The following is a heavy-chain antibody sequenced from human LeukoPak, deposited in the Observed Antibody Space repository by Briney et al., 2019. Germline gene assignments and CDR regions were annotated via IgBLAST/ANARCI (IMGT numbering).Heavy chain of an antibody. CDR3: ARDPYCSGGSCPYKRAVGP. V-gene: IGHV3-48*03. D-gene: IGHD2-15*01. J-gene: IGHJ4*02. CDR1: GFTFSSYE. Sequence: GGSLRLSCAASGFTFSSYEMNWVRQAPGKGLEWVSYISSSGSTIYYADSVKGRFTISRDNAKNSLYLQMNSLRAEDTAVYYCARDPYCSGGSCPYKRAVGPWGQGTLVTVSS. CDR2: ISSSGSTI.